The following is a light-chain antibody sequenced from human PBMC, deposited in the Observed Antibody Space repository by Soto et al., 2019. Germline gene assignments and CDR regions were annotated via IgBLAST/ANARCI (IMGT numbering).Light chain of an antibody. J-gene: IGLJ2*01. V-gene: IGLV2-14*01. Sequence: QSALTQPASVSGSPGQSITISFTGTSRDMGGYNHVSWYQQHPGKAPQLMIFEVSNRPSGISNRFSGSKSDNTASLTISGLQAEDEADYYCSSYTTSSTHVVFGGGTKVIVL. CDR3: SSYTTSSTHVV. CDR1: SRDMGGYNH. CDR2: EVS.